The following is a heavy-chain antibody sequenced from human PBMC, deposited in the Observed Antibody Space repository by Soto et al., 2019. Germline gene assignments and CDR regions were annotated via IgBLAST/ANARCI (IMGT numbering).Heavy chain of an antibody. CDR2: IYYSGST. CDR1: GGSISSGVHS. CDR3: ARSIDP. J-gene: IGHJ5*02. Sequence: SETLSLTCVVSGGSISSGVHSWNWIRQPPGKGLEYIGYIYYSGSTYYNPSLKSRVTISVDTSKNQFSLKLSSVTAADTAVYYCARSIDPWGQGTLVTVSS. V-gene: IGHV4-31*11.